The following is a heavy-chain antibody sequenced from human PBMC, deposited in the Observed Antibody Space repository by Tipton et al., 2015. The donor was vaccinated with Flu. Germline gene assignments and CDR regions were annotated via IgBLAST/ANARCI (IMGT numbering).Heavy chain of an antibody. CDR1: GYTFTSYY. CDR2: INPSGGST. Sequence: QLVQSGAEVKKPGASVKVSCKASGYTFTSYYMHCVRQAPGQGLEWMGIINPSGGSTSYAQKFQGRVTMTRDTSTSTVYMELSSLRSEDTAVYYCASDGLGFGELLGWGQGTLVTVSS. J-gene: IGHJ4*02. CDR3: ASDGLGFGELLG. V-gene: IGHV1-46*01. D-gene: IGHD3-10*01.